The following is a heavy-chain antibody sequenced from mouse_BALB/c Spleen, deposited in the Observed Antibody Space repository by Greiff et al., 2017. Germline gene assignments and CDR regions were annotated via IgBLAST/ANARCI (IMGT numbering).Heavy chain of an antibody. CDR1: GFTFSSYG. J-gene: IGHJ1*01. CDR2: ISSGGSYT. Sequence: VQLQQSGGDLVKPGGSLKLSCAASGFTFSSYGMSWVRQTPDKRLEWVATISSGGSYTYYPDSVKGRFTISRDNAKNTLYLQMSSLKSEDTAMYYCARHGGSSLYWYFEVWGAGTTVTVSS. D-gene: IGHD1-1*01. V-gene: IGHV5-6*01. CDR3: ARHGGSSLYWYFEV.